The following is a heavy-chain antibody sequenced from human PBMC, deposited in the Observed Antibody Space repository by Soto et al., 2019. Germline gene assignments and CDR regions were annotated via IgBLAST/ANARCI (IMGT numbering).Heavy chain of an antibody. CDR1: CGSINSSNW. CDR3: ARKGWGFGVVPRGCLAP. J-gene: IGHJ5*02. Sequence: PSVTLSLTCAVSCGSINSSNWWTWVRQTPGQGLECIGEIYPSGTTNYNPTLKTRVTISLDKSTNQFSLRRTYLTAADPALSYCARKGWGFGVVPRGCLAPWGQGSLVTVSS. D-gene: IGHD3-3*01. CDR2: IYPSGTT. V-gene: IGHV4-4*02.